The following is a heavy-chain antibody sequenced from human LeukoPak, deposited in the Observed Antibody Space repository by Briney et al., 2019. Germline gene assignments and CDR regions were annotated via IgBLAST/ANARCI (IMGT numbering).Heavy chain of an antibody. CDR2: IWYDGSNK. J-gene: IGHJ3*02. CDR1: GFTFSSYG. Sequence: GGSLRLSCAASGFTFSSYGMHWVRQAPGKGLEWVAVIWYDGSNKYYADSVKGRFTISRDNSKNTLYLQMNSLKASDTAIYYCARWVTADRGKKDAFDIWGQGTMVTVSS. D-gene: IGHD2-21*02. V-gene: IGHV3-33*01. CDR3: ARWVTADRGKKDAFDI.